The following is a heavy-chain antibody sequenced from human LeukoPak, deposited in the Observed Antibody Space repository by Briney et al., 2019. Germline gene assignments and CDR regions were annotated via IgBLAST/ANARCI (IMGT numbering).Heavy chain of an antibody. J-gene: IGHJ4*02. CDR2: IIPIFGTA. CDR3: ARLDASRDGYNFWFPY. Sequence: SVKVSCKASGGTFSSYAISWVRQAPGQGLEWMGGIIPIFGTANHAQKFQGRVTITADESTSTAYMELSSLRSEDTAVYYCARLDASRDGYNFWFPYWGQGTLVTVSS. V-gene: IGHV1-69*13. D-gene: IGHD5-24*01. CDR1: GGTFSSYA.